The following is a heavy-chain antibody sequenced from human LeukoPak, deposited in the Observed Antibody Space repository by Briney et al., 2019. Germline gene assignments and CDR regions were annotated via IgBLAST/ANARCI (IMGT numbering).Heavy chain of an antibody. Sequence: ASVKVSCKASGYTFTSCAMHWVRQAPGQRLEWMGWINAGNGNTKYSQKFQGRVTITRDTSASTAYMELSSLRSEDTAVYYCARSFSGRYFYYYYGMDVWGQGTTVTVSS. CDR2: INAGNGNT. J-gene: IGHJ6*02. CDR1: GYTFTSCA. D-gene: IGHD1-26*01. V-gene: IGHV1-3*01. CDR3: ARSFSGRYFYYYYGMDV.